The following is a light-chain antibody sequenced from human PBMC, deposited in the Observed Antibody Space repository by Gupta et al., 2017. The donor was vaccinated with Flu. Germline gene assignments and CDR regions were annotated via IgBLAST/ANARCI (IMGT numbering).Light chain of an antibody. CDR2: NAS. V-gene: IGKV3-15*01. Sequence: VMTQSPASLSLSQGERATVSCRASQSVGSKLAWYQQKPGQSPRLLIYNASIRATGIPDRFSGTGSGTDFTLAISDLQSDDLAVYSCHQYTNWPPGPYTLGPGTKVDVK. CDR1: QSVGSK. CDR3: HQYTNWPPGPYT. J-gene: IGKJ3*01.